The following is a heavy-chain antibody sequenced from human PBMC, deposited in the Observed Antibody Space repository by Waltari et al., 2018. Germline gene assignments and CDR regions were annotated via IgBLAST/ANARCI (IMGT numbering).Heavy chain of an antibody. Sequence: QVQLQESGPGLVKPSETLSLTCTVSGGSISSHYWSWIRQPPGKGLEWIGYIYYSGSTNDNPALKSRVTISVDTSKNQFSLKLSSVTAADTAVYYCARRWYHLGAFEIWGQGTMVTVSS. CDR1: GGSISSHY. V-gene: IGHV4-59*11. CDR2: IYYSGST. CDR3: ARRWYHLGAFEI. J-gene: IGHJ3*02. D-gene: IGHD6-13*01.